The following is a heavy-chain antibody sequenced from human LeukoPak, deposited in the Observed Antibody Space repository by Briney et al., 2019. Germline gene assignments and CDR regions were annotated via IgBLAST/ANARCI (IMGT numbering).Heavy chain of an antibody. V-gene: IGHV3-21*01. Sequence: GGSLRLSCAASGFSFSDYDMNWVRQAPGKGLEWVSSISAGESSIQYADSVKGRFTISRDNAQNSLSLQMNSLRADDTAVYYCARDSYSSFPEWFDPWGQGTLVTVSS. CDR1: GFSFSDYD. J-gene: IGHJ5*02. CDR2: ISAGESSI. D-gene: IGHD6-6*01. CDR3: ARDSYSSFPEWFDP.